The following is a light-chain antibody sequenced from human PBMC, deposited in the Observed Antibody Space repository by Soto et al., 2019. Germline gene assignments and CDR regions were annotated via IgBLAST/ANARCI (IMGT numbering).Light chain of an antibody. CDR3: QAYDYSLTAAV. CDR2: ANG. J-gene: IGLJ3*02. V-gene: IGLV1-40*01. Sequence: QSVLTQPPSVSGAPGQRVTISCTGSSSNIGAGYDVHWYQHFPGTAPKLLIYANGIRPSGVPDRISAYKSGTSASLAITGLQAEDEADYYCQAYDYSLTAAVFGGGTKVTVL. CDR1: SSNIGAGYD.